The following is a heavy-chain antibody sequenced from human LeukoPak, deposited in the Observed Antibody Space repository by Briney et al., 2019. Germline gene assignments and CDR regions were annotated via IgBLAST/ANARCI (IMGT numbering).Heavy chain of an antibody. Sequence: PGGSLRLSCAASGFTFSNYGMHWVRQAPGKGLEWVAVIWSGGTDKYYADSVKGRFTVSRDNSKNTLSLQMNSLRAEDTAVYYCGKRLTSWELEYWGQGTLVTVSS. CDR3: GKRLTSWELEY. CDR1: GFTFSNYG. J-gene: IGHJ4*02. V-gene: IGHV3-30*02. CDR2: IWSGGTDK. D-gene: IGHD1-26*01.